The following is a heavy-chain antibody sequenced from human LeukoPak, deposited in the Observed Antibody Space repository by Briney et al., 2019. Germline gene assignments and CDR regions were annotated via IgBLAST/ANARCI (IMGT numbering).Heavy chain of an antibody. Sequence: PGGSLRLSCAASGFTFSSYWMSGVRQAPGKRLEWVANIKQDGSEKYYVDSVKGRFTISRDNAKNSLYLQMNSLRAEETAVYYCARVCDSSGYHLDYWGQGTLVTVSS. D-gene: IGHD3-22*01. V-gene: IGHV3-7*01. CDR2: IKQDGSEK. CDR1: GFTFSSYW. J-gene: IGHJ4*02. CDR3: ARVCDSSGYHLDY.